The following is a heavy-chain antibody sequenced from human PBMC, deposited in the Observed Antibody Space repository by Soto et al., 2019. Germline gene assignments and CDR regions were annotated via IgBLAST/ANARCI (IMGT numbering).Heavy chain of an antibody. CDR2: IIPIFGTA. V-gene: IGHV1-69*06. CDR1: GGTFSSYA. Sequence: QVQLVQSGAEVKKPGSSVKVSCKASGGTFSSYAISWVRQAPGQGLEWMGGIIPIFGTANYAQKFQGRVTITAEKSTSTAYMELSSLRSEDTAVYYCARRYCSSTSCSPQFYYYYGMDVWGQGTTVTVSS. CDR3: ARRYCSSTSCSPQFYYYYGMDV. J-gene: IGHJ6*02. D-gene: IGHD2-2*01.